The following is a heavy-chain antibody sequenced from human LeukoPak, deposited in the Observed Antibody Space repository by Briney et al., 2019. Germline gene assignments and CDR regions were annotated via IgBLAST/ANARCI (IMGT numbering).Heavy chain of an antibody. Sequence: SETLSLTCTVSGGSISSYYWSWIRQPPGKGLEWIGYIYYSGSTNYNPSLKSRVTISVDTSKNQFSLKLSSVTAADTAVYYCARGVWAPAAGNWFDPWGQGTLVTVSS. J-gene: IGHJ5*02. CDR3: ARGVWAPAAGNWFDP. CDR2: IYYSGST. V-gene: IGHV4-59*01. CDR1: GGSISSYY. D-gene: IGHD2-2*01.